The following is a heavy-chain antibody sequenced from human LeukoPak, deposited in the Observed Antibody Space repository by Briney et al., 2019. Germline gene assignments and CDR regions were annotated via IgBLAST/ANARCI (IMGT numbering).Heavy chain of an antibody. CDR3: TRDGTRDGYNYKVNWFGT. V-gene: IGHV3-49*04. D-gene: IGHD5-24*01. CDR2: IRSKAYGGTT. Sequence: PGRSLRLSCTASGFTFGAYAMSWVRQAPGKGLEWVCFIRSKAYGGTTEYAASVQGRFTISRDDSKSIAYLQMNSLKTEDTAVYYCTRDGTRDGYNYKVNWFGTWGQGTLVTVSS. J-gene: IGHJ5*02. CDR1: GFTFGAYA.